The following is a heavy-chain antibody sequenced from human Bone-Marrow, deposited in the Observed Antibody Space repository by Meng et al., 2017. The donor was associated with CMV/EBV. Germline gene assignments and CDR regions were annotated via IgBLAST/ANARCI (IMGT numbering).Heavy chain of an antibody. CDR1: GDSVSSNSAA. D-gene: IGHD1-26*01. CDR3: ARATWSIVGATTSDY. CDR2: TYYRSKWYN. J-gene: IGHJ4*02. V-gene: IGHV6-1*01. Sequence: LSCAIFGDSVSSNSAAWNWIRQSPSRGLEWLGRTYYRSKWYNDYAVSVKSRITINPDTSKNQFSLQLNSVTPEDTAVYYCARATWSIVGATTSDYWGQGTLVTVSS.